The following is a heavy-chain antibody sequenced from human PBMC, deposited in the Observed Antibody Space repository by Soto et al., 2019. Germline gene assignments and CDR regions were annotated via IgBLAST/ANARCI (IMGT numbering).Heavy chain of an antibody. CDR1: GYTFTSYS. D-gene: IGHD6-19*01. CDR2: INAGNGNT. J-gene: IGHJ4*02. V-gene: IGHV1-3*01. Sequence: ASVKVSCKASGYTFTSYSMHWARQAPGQRLEWMGWINAGNGNTKYSQRFQGRVTITRDTSASTAYMELSSLRSEDTAVYYCARDHPYSSGWEPFDYWGQGTLVTVSS. CDR3: ARDHPYSSGWEPFDY.